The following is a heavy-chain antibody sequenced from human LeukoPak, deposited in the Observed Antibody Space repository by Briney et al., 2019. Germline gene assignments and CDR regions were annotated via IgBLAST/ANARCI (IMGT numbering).Heavy chain of an antibody. V-gene: IGHV1-69*13. CDR1: GGTFSSYA. J-gene: IGHJ4*02. Sequence: SVKVSCKASGGTFSSYAISWVRQAPGQGLEWMGGIIPIFGTANYAQKFQGRVTITADESTSTAYMELSSLRSEDTTVYYCARDPPTTGKTGGDYWGQGTLVTVSS. CDR3: ARDPPTTGKTGGDY. CDR2: IIPIFGTA. D-gene: IGHD4-17*01.